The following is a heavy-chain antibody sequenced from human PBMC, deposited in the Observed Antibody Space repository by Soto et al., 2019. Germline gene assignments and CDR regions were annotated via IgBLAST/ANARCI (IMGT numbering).Heavy chain of an antibody. CDR3: TRDPEALDY. J-gene: IGHJ4*02. CDR1: GFTFSNYG. Sequence: GGSLRLSCAASGFTFSNYGMSWVRQAPGKGLEWVSAISGSGGSTFFADSVKGRFTISRGNAKNLLFLQMTSLKAEDTAVYYCTRDPEALDYWGQGTLVTVSS. V-gene: IGHV3-23*01. CDR2: ISGSGGST.